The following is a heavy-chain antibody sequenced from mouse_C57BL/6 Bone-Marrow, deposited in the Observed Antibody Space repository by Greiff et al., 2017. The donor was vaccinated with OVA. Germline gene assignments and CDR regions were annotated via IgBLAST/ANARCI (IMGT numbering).Heavy chain of an antibody. CDR2: ILPSIGRT. V-gene: IGHV15-2*01. J-gene: IGHJ1*03. D-gene: IGHD2-3*01. Sequence: QVQLKESGSELRSPGSSVKLSCKDFDSEVFPIAYMSWVRQKPGHGFEWIGGILPSIGRTIYGEKFEDKATLDADTLSNTAYLELNSLTSEDSAIYYCARSDGYYGFYWYFDVWGTGTTVTVSS. CDR3: ARSDGYYGFYWYFDV. CDR1: DSEVFPIAY.